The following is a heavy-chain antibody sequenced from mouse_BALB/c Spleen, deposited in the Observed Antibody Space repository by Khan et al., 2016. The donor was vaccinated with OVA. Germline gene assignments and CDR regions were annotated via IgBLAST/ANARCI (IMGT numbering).Heavy chain of an antibody. D-gene: IGHD2-2*01. Sequence: EVQLQESGPGLVKPSQSLSLTCTVTGYSITSDYAWNWIRQFPGNKLEWMGYISYSGSTSYNPSLKSRISITRDTSKNHFFLQLNSVTTEDTATYYCARREGNGFDYWYFDVWGAGTTVTVSS. V-gene: IGHV3-2*02. CDR1: GYSITSDYA. J-gene: IGHJ1*01. CDR3: ARREGNGFDYWYFDV. CDR2: ISYSGST.